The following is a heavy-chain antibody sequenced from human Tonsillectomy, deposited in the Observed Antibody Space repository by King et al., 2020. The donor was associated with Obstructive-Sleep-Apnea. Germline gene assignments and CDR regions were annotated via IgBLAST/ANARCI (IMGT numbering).Heavy chain of an antibody. V-gene: IGHV3-74*01. Sequence: VQLVESGGGLVQPGGSLRLSCAASGLTFSRYWRHLVRQAPGKGLVCVSRINSDGTDTSSADSGKGRFTISRDNAKNKRYLQMNRLRAEDTAVYYCARDLDQYSSSCGYWGQGTLVSVSS. D-gene: IGHD6-13*01. CDR3: ARDLDQYSSSCGY. CDR2: INSDGTDT. J-gene: IGHJ4*02. CDR1: GLTFSRYW.